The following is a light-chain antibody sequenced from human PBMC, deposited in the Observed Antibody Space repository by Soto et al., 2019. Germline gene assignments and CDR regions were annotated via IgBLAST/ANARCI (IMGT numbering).Light chain of an antibody. CDR2: GAS. Sequence: EIVLTQSPGTLSLSPGERATLSCRASQSVSSRYLAWYQQKPGQAPRLLIYGASSRATGIPDRFSGSGSGTAFTLTISRLEPEDLAVYFCQLSWTFGQGPKVEIK. CDR1: QSVSSRY. J-gene: IGKJ1*01. V-gene: IGKV3-20*01. CDR3: QLSWT.